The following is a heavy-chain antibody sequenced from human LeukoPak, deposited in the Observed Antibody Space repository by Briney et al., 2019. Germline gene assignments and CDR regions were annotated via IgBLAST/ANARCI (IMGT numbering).Heavy chain of an antibody. J-gene: IGHJ4*02. V-gene: IGHV4-59*01. Sequence: SETVSLTCTVSGGSIGSYYWSWIRQPPGKGLEWIGYIYYSGSTNYNPSLNSRVTISVDTSKNQFSLNLSSVTAADTAVYYCARSSSRDGYNYYWGQGTLVTASS. CDR1: GGSIGSYY. D-gene: IGHD5-24*01. CDR2: IYYSGST. CDR3: ARSSSRDGYNYY.